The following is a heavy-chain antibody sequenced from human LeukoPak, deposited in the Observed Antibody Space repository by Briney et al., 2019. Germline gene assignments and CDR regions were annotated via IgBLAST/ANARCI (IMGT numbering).Heavy chain of an antibody. CDR3: ARGYYYDSSDYYAY. D-gene: IGHD3-22*01. J-gene: IGHJ4*02. CDR1: GGFISSSSYY. Sequence: SETLSLTCTVSGGFISSSSYYWGWIRQPPGKGLEWTGSIYYSGSTYYNPSLKSRVTISVDTSKNQCSLKLSSVTAADTAVYYCARGYYYDSSDYYAYWGQGTLVTVSS. V-gene: IGHV4-39*07. CDR2: IYYSGST.